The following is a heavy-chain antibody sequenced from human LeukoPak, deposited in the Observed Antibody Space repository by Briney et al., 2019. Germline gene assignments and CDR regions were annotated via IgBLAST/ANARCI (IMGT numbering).Heavy chain of an antibody. CDR3: ARDDRYCSGGSCYSNWFDP. CDR2: IISSSSYI. D-gene: IGHD2-15*01. V-gene: IGHV3-21*01. CDR1: GFSFSSYS. J-gene: IGHJ5*02. Sequence: PGGSLRLSCAASGFSFSSYSMNWVRQAPGKGLEWVSSIISSSSYIYYANSVTDRFTISRDNVKNSLYQQMNSLRAEDTAVYYCARDDRYCSGGSCYSNWFDPWGQGTLVTVSS.